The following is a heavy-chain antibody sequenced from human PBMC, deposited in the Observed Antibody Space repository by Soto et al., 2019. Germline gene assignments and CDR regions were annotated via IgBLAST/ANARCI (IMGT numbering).Heavy chain of an antibody. Sequence: SETLSLTCTVSGGSISSSSNYYWGWVRQPPGKGLEWIGSIYYSGNTYYNPSLKSRVTLSVDTSKNQFSLNLSSVTAADTAVYYCVTTAAYCSGTSCYDFDYWGQGTLVTVSS. D-gene: IGHD2-2*01. CDR2: IYYSGNT. J-gene: IGHJ4*02. V-gene: IGHV4-39*01. CDR1: GGSISSSSNYY. CDR3: VTTAAYCSGTSCYDFDY.